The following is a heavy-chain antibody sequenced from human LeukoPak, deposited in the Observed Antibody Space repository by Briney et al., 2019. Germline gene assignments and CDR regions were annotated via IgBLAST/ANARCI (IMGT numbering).Heavy chain of an antibody. D-gene: IGHD3/OR15-3a*01. CDR1: GVSISSSNSY. V-gene: IGHV4-39*01. J-gene: IGHJ4*02. CDR3: AKQTGSGLFILP. CDR2: IYYTGNT. Sequence: SETLSLTCSVSGVSISSSNSYWGWIRQPPGKGLEWIGSIYYTGNTYYNASLKSRVTISIDTSKNQFSLKLTSAAAADTAVYYCAKQTGSGLFILPGGQGTLVTVSS.